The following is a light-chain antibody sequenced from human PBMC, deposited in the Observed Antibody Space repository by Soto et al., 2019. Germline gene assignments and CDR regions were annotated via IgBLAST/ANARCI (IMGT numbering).Light chain of an antibody. CDR2: NNN. CDR1: SSNIGRNY. V-gene: IGLV1-51*01. Sequence: QSVLTQPPSVSAAPGQKVTISCAGSSSNIGRNYVSWYQQIPGAAPTLLIYNNNERPPGMPDRFCGAKSDTSAPLEITGVHAGDEDDYYCGTWDPSLRAGVFGGGTKLTVL. CDR3: GTWDPSLRAGV. J-gene: IGLJ2*01.